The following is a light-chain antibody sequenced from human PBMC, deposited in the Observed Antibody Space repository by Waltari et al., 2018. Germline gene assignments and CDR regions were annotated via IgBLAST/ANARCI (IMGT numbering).Light chain of an antibody. CDR2: GHN. CDR1: SLRRYY. Sequence: SSELTQDPTMSVALGQTVSITCQGDSLRRYYASWYQQRPGQAPILIPYGHNNRASGVPDRFSGTTSGTTASLTITVAQAEDEADYYCLSRDTTSTRVFGGGTRLTV. V-gene: IGLV3-19*01. CDR3: LSRDTTSTRV. J-gene: IGLJ3*02.